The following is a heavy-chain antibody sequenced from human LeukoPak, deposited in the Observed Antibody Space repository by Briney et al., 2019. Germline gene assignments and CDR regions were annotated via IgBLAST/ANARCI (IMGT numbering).Heavy chain of an antibody. Sequence: GGSLRLSCAASGFTFSSYSMNWVRQAPGKGLEWVSYISSSSSTIYYADSVKGRFTISRDNAKNSLYLQMNSLRAEDTAVYYCASRARVGATTPYFYWGQGTLVTVSS. D-gene: IGHD1-26*01. J-gene: IGHJ4*02. CDR1: GFTFSSYS. V-gene: IGHV3-48*01. CDR3: ASRARVGATTPYFY. CDR2: ISSSSSTI.